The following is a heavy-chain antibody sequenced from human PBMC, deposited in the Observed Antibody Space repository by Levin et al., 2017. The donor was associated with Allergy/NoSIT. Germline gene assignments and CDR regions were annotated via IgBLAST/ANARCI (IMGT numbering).Heavy chain of an antibody. J-gene: IGHJ4*02. V-gene: IGHV1-2*02. Sequence: ASVKVSCKPSGYTFTSFFLAWVRQAPGQGLEWIGWINVDSGGAGYAQKFHGRVKMTGDTSISTAYLELTSLTSDDTAIYYCVRSRSYYFDSWGQGSLVTVSS. CDR3: VRSRSYYFDS. D-gene: IGHD3-16*01. CDR1: GYTFTSFF. CDR2: INVDSGGA.